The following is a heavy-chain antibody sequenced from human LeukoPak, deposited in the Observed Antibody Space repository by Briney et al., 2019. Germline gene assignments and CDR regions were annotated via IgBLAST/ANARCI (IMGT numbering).Heavy chain of an antibody. Sequence: SETLSLTCAVYGGSFSGYYWSWIRQPPGKGLEWIGEINHSGSTNYNPSLKSRVTMSVDTYKNQFSLKLSSVTAADTAVYYCAISSTIARYYYGMDVWGQGTTVTVSS. CDR1: GGSFSGYY. J-gene: IGHJ6*02. V-gene: IGHV4-34*01. CDR2: INHSGST. D-gene: IGHD2-2*01. CDR3: AISSTIARYYYGMDV.